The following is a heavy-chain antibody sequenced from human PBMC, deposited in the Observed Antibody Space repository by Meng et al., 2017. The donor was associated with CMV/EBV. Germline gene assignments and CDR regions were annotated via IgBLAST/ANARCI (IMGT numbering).Heavy chain of an antibody. Sequence: LSLTCAASGFTFSSSSMNWVRQAPGKGLEWVSSISSSSSYIYYADSVKGRFTISRDNAKNSLYQQMNSLRAEDTAVYYCALPLYDFWSRYGDYYYYGMDVWGQGTTVTVSS. CDR2: ISSSSSYI. CDR3: ALPLYDFWSRYGDYYYYGMDV. CDR1: GFTFSSSS. D-gene: IGHD3-3*01. J-gene: IGHJ6*02. V-gene: IGHV3-21*01.